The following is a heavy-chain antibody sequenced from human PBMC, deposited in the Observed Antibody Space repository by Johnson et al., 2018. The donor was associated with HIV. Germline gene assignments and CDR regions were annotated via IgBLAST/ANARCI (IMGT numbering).Heavy chain of an antibody. J-gene: IGHJ3*02. CDR3: ARDRGGPERNYDFWSGYYGGDAFDI. CDR1: GFTFSSYL. CDR2: IKQDGSDK. Sequence: EMQLVESGGGLVQPGGSLRLSCAASGFTFSSYLMSWVRQAPGKGLEWVANIKQDGSDKYYADSVKGRFTISRDNSKNTLYLQMNSLRAEDTALYYCARDRGGPERNYDFWSGYYGGDAFDIWGQGTMVTVSS. V-gene: IGHV3-7*05. D-gene: IGHD3-3*01.